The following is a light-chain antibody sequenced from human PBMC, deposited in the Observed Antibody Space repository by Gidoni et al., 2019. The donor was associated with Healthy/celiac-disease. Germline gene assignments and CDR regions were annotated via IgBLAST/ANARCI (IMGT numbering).Light chain of an antibody. CDR1: QSISSW. V-gene: IGKV1-5*03. J-gene: IGKJ2*01. Sequence: DIQMTQSPSTLSASVGDRVTITCRASQSISSWLAWYQQKPGKAPKLLIHKASSLESGVPSRFSGSGSGTEFTLTISSLQPDDFATYYCQQYNSYQYTFGQXTKLEIK. CDR2: KAS. CDR3: QQYNSYQYT.